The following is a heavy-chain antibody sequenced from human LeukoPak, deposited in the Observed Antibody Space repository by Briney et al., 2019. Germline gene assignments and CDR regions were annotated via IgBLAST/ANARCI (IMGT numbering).Heavy chain of an antibody. CDR3: ARHLRRAARPLYYFDY. J-gene: IGHJ4*02. CDR1: GGTFSSYA. CDR2: INPNSGGT. Sequence: ASVKVSCKASGGTFSSYAISWVRQAPGQGLEWMGWINPNSGGTNYAQKFQGRVTMTRDTSISTAYMELSRLRSDDTAVYYCARHLRRAARPLYYFDYWGQGTLVTVSS. V-gene: IGHV1-2*02. D-gene: IGHD6-6*01.